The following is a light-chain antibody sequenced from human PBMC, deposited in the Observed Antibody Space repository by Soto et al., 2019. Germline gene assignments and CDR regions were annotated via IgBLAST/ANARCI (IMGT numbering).Light chain of an antibody. CDR1: QSISNY. CDR3: QQSFTTPLT. V-gene: IGKV1-39*01. Sequence: DIQMTQSPSSVSASVGDRVTITCRANQSISNYLNWYQQKPGEDPTLLIYVASSLQSGVPSRFSGSGSGTDFSLTISSLQPEDFSSYHCQQSFTTPLTFGGGTKVEIK. CDR2: VAS. J-gene: IGKJ4*01.